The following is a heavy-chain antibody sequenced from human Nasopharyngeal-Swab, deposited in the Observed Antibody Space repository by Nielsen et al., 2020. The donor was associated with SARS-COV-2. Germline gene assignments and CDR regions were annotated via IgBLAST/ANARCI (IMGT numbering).Heavy chain of an antibody. CDR3: ARAGRVGDAYTGLDV. CDR2: INHNERT. Sequence: SETLSLTCSVSGGSFNGFYWNWIRQAPGKGLEWIGVINHNERTNYNPSLKSRIAMLVDTSNNQVSLKVSSVSAGDTAVYYCARAGRVGDAYTGLDVWGQGTTVTVSS. CDR1: GGSFNGFY. J-gene: IGHJ6*02. D-gene: IGHD5-24*01. V-gene: IGHV4-34*01.